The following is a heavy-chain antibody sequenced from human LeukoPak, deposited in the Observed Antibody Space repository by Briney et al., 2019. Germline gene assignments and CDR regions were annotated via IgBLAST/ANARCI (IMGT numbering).Heavy chain of an antibody. CDR3: ARSMASRLYYFDY. J-gene: IGHJ4*02. D-gene: IGHD2/OR15-2a*01. CDR2: INAGNGNT. V-gene: IGHV1-3*03. CDR1: GYTLTSYA. Sequence: VSVKVSCKASGYTLTSYAMHWVRQAPGQRLEWMGWINAGNGNTKYSQEFQGRVTITRDTSASTAYMELSSLRSEDMAVYYCARSMASRLYYFDYWGQGTLVTVSS.